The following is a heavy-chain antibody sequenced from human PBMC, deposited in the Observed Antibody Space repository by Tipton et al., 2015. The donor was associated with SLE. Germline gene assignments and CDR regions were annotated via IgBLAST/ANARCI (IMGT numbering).Heavy chain of an antibody. Sequence: TLSLTCTVSGGSIGTHYWSWIRQSPGKGLEWIGKITHRGSTNYNPSLSSRVTILADTSKNQVSLKLTSVADADTAVSYCARQLTVDGSLAIWGPGALVTVSS. CDR2: ITHRGST. CDR3: ARQLTVDGSLAI. J-gene: IGHJ4*02. V-gene: IGHV4-34*01. CDR1: GGSIGTHY. D-gene: IGHD1-26*01.